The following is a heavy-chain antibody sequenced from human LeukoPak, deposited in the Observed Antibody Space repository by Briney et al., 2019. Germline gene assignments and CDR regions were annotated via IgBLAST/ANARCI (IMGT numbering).Heavy chain of an antibody. D-gene: IGHD3-22*01. V-gene: IGHV4-39*01. CDR1: GGSISSNNYY. J-gene: IGHJ4*02. Sequence: PSETLSLTCTVSGGSISSNNYYWGWIRQPPGKGLEWIGSIYYSGSTYNNPSLKSRVTISVDTTKNQFSLKLTSVTAADTAVYYCASSPSGSWWNFYCWGQGTLVTVSS. CDR3: ASSPSGSWWNFYC. CDR2: IYYSGST.